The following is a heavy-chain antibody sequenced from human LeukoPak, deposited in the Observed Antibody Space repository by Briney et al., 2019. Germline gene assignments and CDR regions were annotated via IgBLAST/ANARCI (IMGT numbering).Heavy chain of an antibody. V-gene: IGHV1-2*06. D-gene: IGHD1-26*01. CDR1: GYTFTDDY. CDR3: ANKKSGSPLDY. Sequence: GASVKVSCKASGYTFTDDYMHWVRQAPGQGLEWMGRINPNSAGTNYAQKFQGRVTMTRDTSISTAYMELSSLRSDDTAVYYCANKKSGSPLDYWGQGTLVTVSS. J-gene: IGHJ4*02. CDR2: INPNSAGT.